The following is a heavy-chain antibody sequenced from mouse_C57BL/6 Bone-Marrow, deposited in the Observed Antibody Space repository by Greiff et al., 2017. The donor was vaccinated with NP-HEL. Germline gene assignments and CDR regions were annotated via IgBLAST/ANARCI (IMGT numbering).Heavy chain of an antibody. V-gene: IGHV5-9-1*02. CDR2: ISSGGDYI. CDR1: GFTFSSYA. D-gene: IGHD1-1*01. J-gene: IGHJ3*01. CDR3: TRESYYVSRTGFAY. Sequence: EVMLVESGEGLVKPGGSLKLSCAASGFTFSSYAMSWVRQTPEKRLEWVAYISSGGDYIYYADTVKGRFTISRDNARNTLYLQMSSLKSEDTAMYYCTRESYYVSRTGFAYWGQGTLVTVSA.